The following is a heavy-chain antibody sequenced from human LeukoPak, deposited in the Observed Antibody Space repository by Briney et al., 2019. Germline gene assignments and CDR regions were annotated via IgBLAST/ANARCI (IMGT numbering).Heavy chain of an antibody. J-gene: IGHJ4*02. Sequence: PSETLSLTCAVYGGSFSGYYRSWIRQPPGKGLEWIGEINHSGSTNYNPSLKSRVTISVDTSKNQFSLKLSSVTAADTAVYYCARGFAYDYVWGSYIPDWGQGTLVTVSS. CDR3: ARGFAYDYVWGSYIPD. D-gene: IGHD3-16*01. CDR1: GGSFSGYY. CDR2: INHSGST. V-gene: IGHV4-34*01.